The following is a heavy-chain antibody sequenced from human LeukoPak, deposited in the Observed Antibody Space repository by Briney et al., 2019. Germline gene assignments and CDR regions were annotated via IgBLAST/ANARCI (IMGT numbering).Heavy chain of an antibody. CDR1: GYTFTSYG. D-gene: IGHD6-19*01. Sequence: ASVKVSCKASGYTFTSYGISWVRQAPGQELKWMGWISAYNGNTNYAQKLQGRVTMTTDTSTSTAYMELRSLRSDDTAVYYCARDNPGIISGWPTLFDYWGQGTLVTVSS. CDR3: ARDNPGIISGWPTLFDY. J-gene: IGHJ4*02. CDR2: ISAYNGNT. V-gene: IGHV1-18*01.